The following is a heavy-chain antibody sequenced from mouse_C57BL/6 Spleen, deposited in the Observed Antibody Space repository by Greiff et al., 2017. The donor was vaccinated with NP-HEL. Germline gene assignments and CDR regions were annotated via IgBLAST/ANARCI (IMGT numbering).Heavy chain of an antibody. CDR1: GYTFTSYW. J-gene: IGHJ2*01. V-gene: IGHV1-64*01. CDR3: ARPGHYYGYDGDY. Sequence: QVQLQQPGAELVKPGASVKLSCKASGYTFTSYWMHWVKQRPGQGLEWIGMIHPNSGSTNYNEKFKSKATLTVDKSSSTAYMQLSSLTSEDSAVYYCARPGHYYGYDGDYWGQGTTLTVSS. D-gene: IGHD2-2*01. CDR2: IHPNSGST.